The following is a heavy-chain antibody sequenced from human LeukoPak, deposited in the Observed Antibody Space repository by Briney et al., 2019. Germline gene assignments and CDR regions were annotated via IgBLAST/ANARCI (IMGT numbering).Heavy chain of an antibody. CDR3: ARQHYYDSSGYYPAYNWFDP. J-gene: IGHJ5*02. V-gene: IGHV4-31*03. CDR1: GGSISSGVYY. Sequence: SETLSLTCTVSGGSISSGVYYWNWIRQHPGKGLEWIGYIYYSGSAYYNLSLKSRVTISVDTSKNQFSLKLSSVTAADTAVYYCARQHYYDSSGYYPAYNWFDPWGQGTLVTVSS. D-gene: IGHD3-22*01. CDR2: IYYSGSA.